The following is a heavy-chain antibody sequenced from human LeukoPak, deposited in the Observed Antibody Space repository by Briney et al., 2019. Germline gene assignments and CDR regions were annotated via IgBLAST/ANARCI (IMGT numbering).Heavy chain of an antibody. CDR1: GFTFGKYW. CDR2: RKLDGSEK. CDR3: ARASEQGWLDYYYGLDV. V-gene: IGHV3-7*01. Sequence: PGGSLRLSCVASGFTFGKYWMRWVRQAPGKGLEWVANRKLDGSEKNYVDSVKGRFTISRDNTKNSLYLQMNSLRVEDTAVYYCARASEQGWLDYYYGLDVWGQGTTVTVSS. D-gene: IGHD6-19*01. J-gene: IGHJ6*02.